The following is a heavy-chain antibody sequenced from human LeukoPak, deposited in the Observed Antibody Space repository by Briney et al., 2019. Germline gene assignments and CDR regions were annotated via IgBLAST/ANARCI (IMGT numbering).Heavy chain of an antibody. CDR2: ISSSGSTI. Sequence: GGSLRLSCAASGFTFSDYYMSWIRQAPGKGLEWVSYISSSGSTIYYADSVKGRFTISRDNSKNTLYLQMNSLRAEDAAVYFCAKAPVTSCRGAYCYPFDSWGQGTLVTVSS. D-gene: IGHD2-21*01. J-gene: IGHJ4*02. CDR3: AKAPVTSCRGAYCYPFDS. CDR1: GFTFSDYY. V-gene: IGHV3-11*01.